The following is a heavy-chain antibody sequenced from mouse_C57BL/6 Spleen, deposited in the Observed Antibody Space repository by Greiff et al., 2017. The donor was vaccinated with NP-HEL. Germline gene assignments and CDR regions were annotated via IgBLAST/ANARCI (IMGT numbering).Heavy chain of an antibody. J-gene: IGHJ3*01. CDR2: ISDGGSYT. CDR1: GFTFSSYA. V-gene: IGHV5-4*01. D-gene: IGHD4-1*01. CDR3: ARDRLTGTFAY. Sequence: EVQGVESGGGLVKPGGSLKLSCAASGFTFSSYAMSWVRQTPEKRLEWVATISDGGSYTYYPDNVKGRFTISRDNAKNNLYLQMSHLKSEDTAMYYCARDRLTGTFAYWGQGTLVTVSA.